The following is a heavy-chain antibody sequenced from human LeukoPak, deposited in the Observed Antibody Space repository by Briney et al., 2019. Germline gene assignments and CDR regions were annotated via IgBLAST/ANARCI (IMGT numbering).Heavy chain of an antibody. Sequence: GASVKVPCKASGGTFSSYAISWVRQAPGQGLEWMGRIIPIFGTANYAQKFQGRVTITTDESTSTAYMELSSLRSEDTAVYYCARGENRGYCSGGSCYLNWFDPWGQGTLVTVSS. CDR2: IIPIFGTA. CDR1: GGTFSSYA. V-gene: IGHV1-69*05. CDR3: ARGENRGYCSGGSCYLNWFDP. D-gene: IGHD2-15*01. J-gene: IGHJ5*02.